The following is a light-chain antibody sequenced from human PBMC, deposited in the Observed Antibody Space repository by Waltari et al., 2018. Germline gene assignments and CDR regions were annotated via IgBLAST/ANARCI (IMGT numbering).Light chain of an antibody. Sequence: SCRASQSVSRALAWYQQKPGQAPRLIIYGTSNRATGIPDRFSGSGSGTDFSLTISRLEPEDVAVYFCQHYVRLPATFGQGTKVEIK. CDR3: QHYVRLPAT. CDR1: QSVSRA. J-gene: IGKJ1*01. V-gene: IGKV3-20*01. CDR2: GTS.